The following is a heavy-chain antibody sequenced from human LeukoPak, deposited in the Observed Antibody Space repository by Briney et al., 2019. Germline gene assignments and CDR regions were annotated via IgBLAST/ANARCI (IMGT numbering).Heavy chain of an antibody. CDR2: IYTSGST. D-gene: IGHD6-13*01. CDR1: GGSLSSYY. V-gene: IGHV4-4*07. CDR3: ARDSWVVWQQLGWFDP. Sequence: KPSETLSLTCTVSGGSLSSYYWSWIRQPPRKGPEWIWRIYTSGSTNYNPSLKSRVTMSVDTSKNQFSLKLSSVTAADTAVYYCARDSWVVWQQLGWFDPWGQGTLVTVSS. J-gene: IGHJ5*02.